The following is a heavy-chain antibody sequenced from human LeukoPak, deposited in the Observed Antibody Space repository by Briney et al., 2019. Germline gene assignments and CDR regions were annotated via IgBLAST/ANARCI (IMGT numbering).Heavy chain of an antibody. D-gene: IGHD3-10*01. CDR3: ARARECDY. V-gene: IGHV3-23*01. CDR2: ISDSGDST. CDR1: GFTFSSYA. Sequence: GGSLRLSCAASGFTFSSYAMSWVRQAPGKGLEWVSDISDSGDSTYYADSVKGRFTISRDNAKNSLYLQMNSLRAEDTAVYYCARARECDYWGQGTLVTVSS. J-gene: IGHJ4*02.